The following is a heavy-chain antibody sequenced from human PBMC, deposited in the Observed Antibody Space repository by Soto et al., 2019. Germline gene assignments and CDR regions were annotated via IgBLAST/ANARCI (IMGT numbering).Heavy chain of an antibody. CDR1: GFTFTSNP. V-gene: IGHV3-30-3*01. Sequence: QVQLVESGGGVVQPGRSLRLSCAASGFTFTSNPMHWVRQAPGKGLEWVAVVSYDGSNKYYADSVKGRFTISRDNSKNTLSLQMNSLRAEDTAVYYCARDPNPAAAAYYYLYGMDVWGQGTTVTVSS. J-gene: IGHJ6*02. CDR3: ARDPNPAAAAYYYLYGMDV. D-gene: IGHD6-13*01. CDR2: VSYDGSNK.